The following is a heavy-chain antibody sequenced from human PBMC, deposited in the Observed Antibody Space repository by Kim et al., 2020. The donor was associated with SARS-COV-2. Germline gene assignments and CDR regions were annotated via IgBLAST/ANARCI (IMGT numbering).Heavy chain of an antibody. CDR3: TTDPDGSWDDYVWGSYREADWFDT. CDR1: GFTFSNAW. V-gene: IGHV3-15*01. J-gene: IGHJ5*02. D-gene: IGHD3-16*01. CDR2: IKSKTDGVTT. Sequence: GGSLRLSCAASGFTFSNAWMSWVRQAPGKGLEWVGRIKSKTDGVTTDYAAPVKGRFTISRDDSKNTLYLQMNSLKTEDTAVYYCTTDPDGSWDDYVWGSYREADWFDTWGQGTLVTVSS.